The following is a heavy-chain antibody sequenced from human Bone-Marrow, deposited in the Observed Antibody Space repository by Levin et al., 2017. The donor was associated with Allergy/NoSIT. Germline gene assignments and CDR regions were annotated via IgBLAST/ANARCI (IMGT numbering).Heavy chain of an antibody. V-gene: IGHV4-39*01. J-gene: IGHJ4*02. CDR3: ARVDYGDFQYYFDY. CDR2: IYYSGST. D-gene: IGHD4-17*01. Sequence: SETLSLTCTVSGGSISSSSYYWGWIRQPPGKGLEWIGSIYYSGSTYYNPSLKSRVTISVDTSKNQFSLKLSSVTAADTAVYYCARVDYGDFQYYFDYWGQGTLVTVSS. CDR1: GGSISSSSYY.